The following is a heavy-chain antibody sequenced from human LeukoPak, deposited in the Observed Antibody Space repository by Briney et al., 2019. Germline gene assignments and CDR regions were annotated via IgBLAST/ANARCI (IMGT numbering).Heavy chain of an antibody. D-gene: IGHD4/OR15-4a*01. CDR2: IYYSGST. CDR3: ARVGTDYGASVNWFDP. J-gene: IGHJ5*02. V-gene: IGHV4-31*03. CDR1: GGSISSGGYY. Sequence: SETLSLTCTVSGGSISSGGYYWSWLRQHPGKGLEWIVYIYYSGSTYYNPSLKSRVTISVDTSKNQFSLKLSSVTAADTAVYYCARVGTDYGASVNWFDPWGQGTLVTVSS.